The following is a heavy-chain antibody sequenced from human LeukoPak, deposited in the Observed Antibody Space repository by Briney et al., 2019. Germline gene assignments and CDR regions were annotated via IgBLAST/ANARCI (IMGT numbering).Heavy chain of an antibody. Sequence: GGSLRLSCAASRFTFSSYSMNWVRQAPGKGLEWVSSISSSGSYIYYADSVKGRFTISRDNAKNSVYLQMNSLRAEDTAVYYCASRGYSYGYEWGQGTLVSVSS. CDR2: ISSSGSYI. CDR1: RFTFSSYS. CDR3: ASRGYSYGYE. D-gene: IGHD5-18*01. V-gene: IGHV3-21*01. J-gene: IGHJ4*02.